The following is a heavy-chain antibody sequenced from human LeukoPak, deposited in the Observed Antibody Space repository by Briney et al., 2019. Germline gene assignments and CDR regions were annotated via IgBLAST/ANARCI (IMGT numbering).Heavy chain of an antibody. Sequence: SETLSLTCTVSGGSMRNSYLSWIRQPAGQGLEWVGRIFTTGSTNYNPSLKSRVTMSIDTSKNQFSLKMTSVTAADTAVYYCARDGVPLTNLVARPFHPWGQGTLVTVSS. D-gene: IGHD1-14*01. CDR1: GGSMRNSY. CDR3: ARDGVPLTNLVARPFHP. J-gene: IGHJ1*01. V-gene: IGHV4-4*07. CDR2: IFTTGST.